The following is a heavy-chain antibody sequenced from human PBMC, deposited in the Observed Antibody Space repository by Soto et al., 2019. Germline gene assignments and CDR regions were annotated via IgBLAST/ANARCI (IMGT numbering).Heavy chain of an antibody. J-gene: IGHJ3*02. V-gene: IGHV5-51*01. D-gene: IGHD3-22*01. CDR1: GYSFTSYW. CDR2: IYPGDSDT. Sequence: PGESLKISCKGSGYSFTSYWIGWVRQMPGKGLDWMGIIYPGDSDTRYSPSFQGQVTISADKSISTAYLQWSSLKASDTAMYYCARPEFDSSGYPDGHAFEIWGQGTMVTVSS. CDR3: ARPEFDSSGYPDGHAFEI.